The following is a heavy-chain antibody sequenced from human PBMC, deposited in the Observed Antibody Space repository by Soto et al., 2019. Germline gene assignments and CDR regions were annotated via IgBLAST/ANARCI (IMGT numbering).Heavy chain of an antibody. D-gene: IGHD3-10*01. CDR3: AKDKGGVRANYYYYGMDV. V-gene: IGHV3-30*18. Sequence: PGGSLIRSWGASGFTCSSYGIHWVRQAPGKGLGWVAVISYDVSNKYYSDSVKGRFTIARDNSENTMYLQMNSLRAEDTAVYYCAKDKGGVRANYYYYGMDVWGQGTTVTVSS. CDR2: ISYDVSNK. CDR1: GFTCSSYG. J-gene: IGHJ6*02.